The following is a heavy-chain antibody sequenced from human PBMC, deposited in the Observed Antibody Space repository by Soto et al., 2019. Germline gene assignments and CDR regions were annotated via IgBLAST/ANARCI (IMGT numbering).Heavy chain of an antibody. CDR2: ISYDGSNK. CDR3: AKDLVGRSSYSSDWYDY. D-gene: IGHD6-19*01. J-gene: IGHJ4*02. Sequence: QVQLVESGGGVVQPGRSLRLSCAASGFTFSSYGMHWVRQAPGKGLEWVAVISYDGSNKYYADSVKGRFTISRDNSKNTLYLQMNSLRAEDTAVYYCAKDLVGRSSYSSDWYDYWGQGTLVTVSS. CDR1: GFTFSSYG. V-gene: IGHV3-30*18.